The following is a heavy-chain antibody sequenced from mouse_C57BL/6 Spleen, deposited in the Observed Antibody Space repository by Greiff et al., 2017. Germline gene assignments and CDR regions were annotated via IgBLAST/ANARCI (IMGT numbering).Heavy chain of an antibody. D-gene: IGHD2-4*01. Sequence: DVQLQESGGGLVKPGGSLKLSCAASGFTFSDYGMHWVRQAPEKGLEWVAYISSGSSTIYYADTVKGRFTISRDNAKNTLFLQMTSLRSEDTAMYYCARRIYYDYDEDAMDYWGQGTSVTVSS. CDR1: GFTFSDYG. V-gene: IGHV5-17*01. CDR2: ISSGSSTI. CDR3: ARRIYYDYDEDAMDY. J-gene: IGHJ4*01.